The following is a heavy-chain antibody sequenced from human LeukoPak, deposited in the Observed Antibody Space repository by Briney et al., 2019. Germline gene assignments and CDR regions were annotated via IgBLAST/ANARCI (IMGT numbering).Heavy chain of an antibody. D-gene: IGHD2-15*01. CDR1: GFTFSSHG. V-gene: IGHV3-30*18. J-gene: IGHJ4*02. CDR3: AKRGYCSGGRCYSFHFDY. CDR2: MSCDGTNK. Sequence: GRPLRLSCAASGFTFSSHGMHWVRQAPGKGLEWVALMSCDGTNKLYADSVKGRFTISRDNSKNTLYLEMNNLRAEDTAVYYCAKRGYCSGGRCYSFHFDYWGQGTLVTVSS.